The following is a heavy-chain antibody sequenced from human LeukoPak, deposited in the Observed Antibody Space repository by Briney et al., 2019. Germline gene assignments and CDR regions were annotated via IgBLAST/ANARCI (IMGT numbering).Heavy chain of an antibody. CDR2: NYHSGST. CDR1: GYSISRGYY. V-gene: IGHV4-38-2*02. CDR3: ARYDAFDI. Sequence: PSETLSLTCTVSGYSISRGYYWGWIRQPPGRGLEWSGSNYHSGSTYYNPSLKSRVTISVDTSKNQYSLKQSPVAAANTVVYYCARYDAFDIWRQGTRVTVSS. J-gene: IGHJ3*02.